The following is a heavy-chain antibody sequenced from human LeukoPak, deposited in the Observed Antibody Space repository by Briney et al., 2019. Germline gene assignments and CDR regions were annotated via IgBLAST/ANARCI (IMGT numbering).Heavy chain of an antibody. CDR3: ARWHSHGRYFDY. CDR2: VHSSGNS. Sequence: SETLSLTCTVSGGSIIDYYWYWIRQPPGKGLEWIAYVHSSGNSNHNPSLKSRVTISVDTSKNHLSLRLTAVTAADTAVYYCARWHSHGRYFDYWGQGALVTVSS. D-gene: IGHD1-26*01. CDR1: GGSIIDYY. V-gene: IGHV4-59*01. J-gene: IGHJ4*02.